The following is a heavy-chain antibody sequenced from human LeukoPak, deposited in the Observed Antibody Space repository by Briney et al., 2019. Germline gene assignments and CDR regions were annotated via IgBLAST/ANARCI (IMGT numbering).Heavy chain of an antibody. CDR3: AITHSASYLFMTY. CDR2: IGLSRSPI. D-gene: IGHD1-26*01. Sequence: PGGSLRLSCAASGFTFSSFGMTWVRQAPGKGLEWVSYIGLSRSPIYYADSVKGRFTISRDDAKNSVYLQMNSLRDEDTAVYYCAITHSASYLFMTYWGQGTLVTVSS. J-gene: IGHJ4*02. V-gene: IGHV3-48*02. CDR1: GFTFSSFG.